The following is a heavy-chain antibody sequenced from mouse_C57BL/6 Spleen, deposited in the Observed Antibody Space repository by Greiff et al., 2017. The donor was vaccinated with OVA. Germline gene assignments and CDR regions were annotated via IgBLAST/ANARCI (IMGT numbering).Heavy chain of an antibody. D-gene: IGHD1-1*01. J-gene: IGHJ4*01. CDR1: GFTFSDYY. V-gene: IGHV5-16*01. CDR3: ARDRYYYGSSSYAMDY. CDR2: INYDGSST. Sequence: EVQLVESEGGLVQPGSSMKLSCTASGFTFSDYYMAWVRQVPEKGLEWVANINYDGSSTYYLDSLKSRFIISRDNAKNILYLQMSSLKSEDTATYYCARDRYYYGSSSYAMDYWGQGTSVTVSS.